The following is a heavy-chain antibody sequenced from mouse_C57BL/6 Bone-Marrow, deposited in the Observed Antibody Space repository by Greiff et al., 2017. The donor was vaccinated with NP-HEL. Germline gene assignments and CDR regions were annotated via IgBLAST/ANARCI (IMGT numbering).Heavy chain of an antibody. D-gene: IGHD2-3*01. J-gene: IGHJ2*01. CDR2: ISGGGGNT. CDR3: ARRGYYVRRGFDY. CDR1: GFTFSSYT. V-gene: IGHV5-9*01. Sequence: EVNLVESGGGLVKPGGSLKLSCAASGFTFSSYTMSWVRQTPEKRLEWVATISGGGGNTYYPDSVKGRFTISRDNAKNTLYLQMSSLRSEDTALYYCARRGYYVRRGFDYWGQGTTLTVSS.